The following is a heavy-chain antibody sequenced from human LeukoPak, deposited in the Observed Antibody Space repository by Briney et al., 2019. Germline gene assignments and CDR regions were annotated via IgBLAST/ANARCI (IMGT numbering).Heavy chain of an antibody. CDR2: IWYDGSNK. CDR1: GFTFSSYG. J-gene: IGHJ4*02. V-gene: IGHV3-33*08. Sequence: GGSLRLSCAASGFTFSSYGMHWVRQAPGKGLEWVAVIWYDGSNKYYADSVKGRFTISRDNPKNTLYLQMNSLRAEDTAVYYCARDGITMVRGVFNRGYFDYWGQGTLVTVSS. D-gene: IGHD3-10*01. CDR3: ARDGITMVRGVFNRGYFDY.